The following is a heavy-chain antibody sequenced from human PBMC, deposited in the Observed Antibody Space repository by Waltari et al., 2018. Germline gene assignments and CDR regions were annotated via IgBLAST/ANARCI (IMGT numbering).Heavy chain of an antibody. CDR2: ICDDGSNK. CDR3: AGWELFGPGGFDY. J-gene: IGHJ4*02. Sequence: QVHLVESGGGVVQPGRSLRLSCAASRFNFRTYVMHWVRQAPGKGLEWGAAICDDGSNKKYADSVKGRFTISRDNSRNTVYLQMNSLRADDTAMYYCAGWELFGPGGFDYWGQGTLVTVSS. CDR1: RFNFRTYV. V-gene: IGHV3-33*01. D-gene: IGHD1-26*01.